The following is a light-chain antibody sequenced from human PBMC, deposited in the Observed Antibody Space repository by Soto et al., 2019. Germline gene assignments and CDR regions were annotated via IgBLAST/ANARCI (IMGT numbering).Light chain of an antibody. J-gene: IGKJ1*01. CDR2: DAS. CDR1: QSLSNNIY. Sequence: EIVLTQSPGTLSLSPGERATLSCRASQSLSNNIYLAWYQQKPGQAPRLLIYDASNRATGIPARFSGSGSGTDFTLTISSLEPEDFAVYYCQQRSNWWTFGQGTKVDIK. V-gene: IGKV3-11*01. CDR3: QQRSNWWT.